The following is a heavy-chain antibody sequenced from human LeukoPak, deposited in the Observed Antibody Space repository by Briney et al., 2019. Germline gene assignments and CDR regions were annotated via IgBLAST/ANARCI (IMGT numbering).Heavy chain of an antibody. CDR3: ARDRGLYCNVSVCYPYFDY. J-gene: IGHJ4*02. D-gene: IGHD2/OR15-2a*01. Sequence: ASMKVLCKTSGYIFSGYDIHWLRQAPGQGLEWMGWIDPRNCVTDFAQRFQGRLSINSDTSIPPAFMELYRLTSDDSAVYFCARDRGLYCNVSVCYPYFDYWGQGTLLIVSS. CDR2: IDPRNCVT. V-gene: IGHV1-2*02. CDR1: GYIFSGYD.